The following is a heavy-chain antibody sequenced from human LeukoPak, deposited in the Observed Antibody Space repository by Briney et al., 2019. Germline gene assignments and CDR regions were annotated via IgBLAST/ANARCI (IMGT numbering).Heavy chain of an antibody. D-gene: IGHD2-2*01. V-gene: IGHV1-24*01. CDR3: ARAITLVAVPAADGTFDY. CDR1: GDTLKELS. J-gene: IGHJ4*02. CDR2: FDPKEGER. Sequence: ASVKVSCKVSGDTLKELSMHWVRQAPGKGLEWMGGFDPKEGERVYAQHFQGRFTMTEDTSSGTAYMELNRLRSEDTAVYYCARAITLVAVPAADGTFDYWGQGTLVTVSS.